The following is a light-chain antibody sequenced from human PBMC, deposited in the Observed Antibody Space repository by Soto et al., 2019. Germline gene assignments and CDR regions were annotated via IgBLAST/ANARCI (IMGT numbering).Light chain of an antibody. CDR3: QSYDSSLSGYV. CDR1: SSNIGAGSA. CDR2: GNS. Sequence: QSVLTQPPSVSGAPGQRVTISCTGSSSNIGAGSAVHWYQQLPRTAPKLLIYGNSNRPSGVPDRFSGSKSGTSASLAITGLQAEDEADYYCQSYDSSLSGYVFGTGTKLTVL. V-gene: IGLV1-40*01. J-gene: IGLJ1*01.